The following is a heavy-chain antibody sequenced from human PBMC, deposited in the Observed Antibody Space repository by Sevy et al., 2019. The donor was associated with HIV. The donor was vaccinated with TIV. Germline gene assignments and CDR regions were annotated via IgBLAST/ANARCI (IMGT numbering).Heavy chain of an antibody. CDR2: ISGSGGST. CDR1: GFTFSSFA. D-gene: IGHD2-2*01. Sequence: GGSLRLSCVASGFTFSSFAMIWVRQAPGKGLEWVSAISGSGGSTYYAVSVKGRFTLSRHNSKNTLYLQMNSLGADDTAIYYCAKDKGYCSTTSCSIAYWGQGSLVTASS. J-gene: IGHJ4*02. V-gene: IGHV3-23*01. CDR3: AKDKGYCSTTSCSIAY.